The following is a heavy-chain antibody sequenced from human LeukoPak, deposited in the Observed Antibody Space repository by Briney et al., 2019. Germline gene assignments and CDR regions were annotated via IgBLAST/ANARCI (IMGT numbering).Heavy chain of an antibody. J-gene: IGHJ4*02. CDR2: IRSKANSYAT. CDR3: TRDGYNNDY. D-gene: IGHD5-24*01. V-gene: IGHV3-73*01. CDR1: GFTFSGSA. Sequence: GGSLKLSCAASGFTFSGSAMHWVRQASGKGLEWVGRIRSKANSYATAYAASVEGRFTISRDDSKNTAYLQMNSLKTEDTAVYYCTRDGYNNDYWSQGTLVTVSS.